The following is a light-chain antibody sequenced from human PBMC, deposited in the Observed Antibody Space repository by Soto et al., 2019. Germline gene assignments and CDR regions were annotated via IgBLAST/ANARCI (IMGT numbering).Light chain of an antibody. V-gene: IGLV1-40*01. J-gene: IGLJ2*01. CDR1: SSNIGAGYD. Sequence: QSVLTQPPSVSGAPGQRVTISCTGSSSNIGAGYDVHWYQQLPGTAPKLLIYGNSNRPSGVPDRFSGSKSGTSASLAITGLQAEDEADYYCQSYDISLSGVVFGGGTKLT. CDR3: QSYDISLSGVV. CDR2: GNS.